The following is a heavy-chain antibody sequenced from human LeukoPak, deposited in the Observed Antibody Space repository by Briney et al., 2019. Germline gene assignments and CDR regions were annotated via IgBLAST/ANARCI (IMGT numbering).Heavy chain of an antibody. CDR2: ISYDGSNK. CDR1: AFIFSDYA. CDR3: ARGSGPFDY. Sequence: PGRSLRLSCAASAFIFSDYAMHWVRQAPGEGLEWVAVISYDGSNKYYADSVKGRFTISRDNSKSTLYVQMTSLRDEDTAVYYCARGSGPFDYWGQGTLVTVSS. J-gene: IGHJ4*02. D-gene: IGHD3-10*01. V-gene: IGHV3-30-3*01.